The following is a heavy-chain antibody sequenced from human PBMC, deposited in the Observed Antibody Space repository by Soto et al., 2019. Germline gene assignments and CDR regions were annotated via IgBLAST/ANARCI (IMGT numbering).Heavy chain of an antibody. J-gene: IGHJ5*02. CDR2: ISGSGGST. D-gene: IGHD6-6*01. V-gene: IGHV3-23*01. CDR1: GFTFSSYA. CDR3: AKDLSIAARPYSRWYNWFDP. Sequence: GGSLRLSCAASGFTFSSYAMSWVRQAPGKGLEWVSAISGSGGSTYYADSVKGRFTISRDNSKNTLYLQMNSLRAEDTAVYYCAKDLSIAARPYSRWYNWFDPWGQGTLVTVSS.